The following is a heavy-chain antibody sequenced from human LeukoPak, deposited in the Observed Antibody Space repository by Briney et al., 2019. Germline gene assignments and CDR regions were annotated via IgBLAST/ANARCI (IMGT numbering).Heavy chain of an antibody. Sequence: SETLSLTCTVSGGSISSGVYYWSWIRQHPGKGLEWIGYIHYSGSTYYNPSLKSRVTISVDTSKKQFSLKLSSVTAADTAVYYCARVGVAAKSSRYFDYWRQGTLVTVSS. J-gene: IGHJ4*02. CDR2: IHYSGST. D-gene: IGHD2-15*01. CDR1: GGSISSGVYY. V-gene: IGHV4-31*03. CDR3: ARVGVAAKSSRYFDY.